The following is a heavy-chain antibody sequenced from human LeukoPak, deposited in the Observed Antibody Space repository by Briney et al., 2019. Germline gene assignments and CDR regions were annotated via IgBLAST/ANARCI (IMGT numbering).Heavy chain of an antibody. CDR2: IYYSGST. J-gene: IGHJ4*02. Sequence: SETLSLTCTVSGGSISSSSYYWGWIRQPPGKGLEWIGSIYYSGSTYYNPSLKSRVTISVDTSKNQFSLKLSSVTAADTAVYYCARSLLWFGELWVYWGQGTLVTVSS. CDR3: ARSLLWFGELWVY. D-gene: IGHD3-10*01. CDR1: GGSISSSSYY. V-gene: IGHV4-39*07.